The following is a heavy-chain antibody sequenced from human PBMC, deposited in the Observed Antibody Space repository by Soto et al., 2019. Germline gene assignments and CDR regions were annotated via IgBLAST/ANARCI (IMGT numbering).Heavy chain of an antibody. D-gene: IGHD6-19*01. J-gene: IGHJ5*02. V-gene: IGHV3-23*01. CDR1: GFTFSSYA. CDR2: ISGSGGST. Sequence: PGGSLRLSCAASGFTFSSYAMSCVRQAPGKGLEWVSAISGSGGSTYYADSVKGRFTISRDNSKNTLYLQMNSLRAEDTAVYYCAKDSEGSGWYSTWGQGTLVTVSS. CDR3: AKDSEGSGWYST.